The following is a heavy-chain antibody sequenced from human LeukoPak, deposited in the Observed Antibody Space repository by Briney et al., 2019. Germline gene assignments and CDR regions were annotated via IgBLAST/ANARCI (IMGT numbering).Heavy chain of an antibody. CDR2: INHSGST. Sequence: KASETLSLTCAVYGGSFSGYYWSWIRQPPGKGLEWIGEINHSGSTNYNPSLKSRVTISVDTSKNQFSLKLSPVTAADTAVYYCARGMASWFDPWGQGTLVTVSS. J-gene: IGHJ5*02. CDR1: GGSFSGYY. CDR3: ARGMASWFDP. V-gene: IGHV4-34*01. D-gene: IGHD5-24*01.